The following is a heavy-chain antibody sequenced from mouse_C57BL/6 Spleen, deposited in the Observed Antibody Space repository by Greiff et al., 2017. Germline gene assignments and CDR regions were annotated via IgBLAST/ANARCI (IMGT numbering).Heavy chain of an antibody. Sequence: VQLQQSGPELVKPGASVKISCKASGYTFTDFYMNWVKQSHGKSLEWIGDINPNNGGTSYNQKFKGKATLTVDKSSSTAYMELRSLTSEDSAVYYCARRRGYDDYWGQGTSVTVSS. D-gene: IGHD2-2*01. V-gene: IGHV1-26*01. CDR2: INPNNGGT. CDR3: ARRRGYDDY. J-gene: IGHJ4*01. CDR1: GYTFTDFY.